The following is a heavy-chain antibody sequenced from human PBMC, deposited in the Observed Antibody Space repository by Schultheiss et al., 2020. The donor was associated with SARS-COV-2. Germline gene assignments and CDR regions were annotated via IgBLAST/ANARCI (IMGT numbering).Heavy chain of an antibody. D-gene: IGHD3-10*01. CDR3: ARGYGSRPGDY. J-gene: IGHJ4*02. Sequence: ASVKVSCKASGYTFTSYYMHWVRQAPGQGLEWMGWINAGNGNTNYAQKLQGRVTMTTDTSTSTAYMELRSLRSDDTAVYYCARGYGSRPGDYWGQGTLVTVSS. V-gene: IGHV1-18*04. CDR2: INAGNGNT. CDR1: GYTFTSYY.